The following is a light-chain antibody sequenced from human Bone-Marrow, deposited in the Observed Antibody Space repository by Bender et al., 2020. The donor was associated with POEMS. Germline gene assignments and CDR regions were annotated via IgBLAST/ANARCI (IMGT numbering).Light chain of an antibody. J-gene: IGLJ1*01. CDR1: GSNIGGYP. Sequence: QSVLTQPPSVSGTPGQRVTISCSGSGSNIGGYPVNWYQQLPGTAPRLLIYTNNERPSGVPDRFSGSKSGNTATLTVSGLQAEDEADYYCFSYAGSNKVFGTGTKVTVL. CDR2: TNN. V-gene: IGLV1-44*01. CDR3: FSYAGSNKV.